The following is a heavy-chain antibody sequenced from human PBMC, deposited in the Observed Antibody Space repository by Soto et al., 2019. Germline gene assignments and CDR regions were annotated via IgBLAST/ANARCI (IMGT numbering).Heavy chain of an antibody. CDR1: EFTFSSYA. CDR2: ISYDGSNK. D-gene: IGHD5-18*01. Sequence: GGSLNLSCAASEFTFSSYAMHWVRQAPGKGLEWVAVISYDGSNKYYADSVKGRFTISRDNSKNTLYLQMSSLRAEDTAVYYCARDLVDTAMAAPYWGQGTLVTVSS. V-gene: IGHV3-30-3*01. J-gene: IGHJ4*02. CDR3: ARDLVDTAMAAPY.